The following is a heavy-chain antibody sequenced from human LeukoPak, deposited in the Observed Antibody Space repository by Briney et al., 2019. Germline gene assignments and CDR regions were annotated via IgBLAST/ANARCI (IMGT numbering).Heavy chain of an antibody. CDR2: TYYRSKWYN. D-gene: IGHD2-15*01. Sequence: SQTLSLTCAIPGDSVSSNSAAWNWIRQSPSRGLEWLGRTYYRSKWYNDYAVSVKSRITINPDTSKNQFSLQLNSVTPEDTAVYYCARGPRVAIVGIYYGMDVWGQGTTVTVSS. CDR1: GDSVSSNSAA. V-gene: IGHV6-1*01. J-gene: IGHJ6*02. CDR3: ARGPRVAIVGIYYGMDV.